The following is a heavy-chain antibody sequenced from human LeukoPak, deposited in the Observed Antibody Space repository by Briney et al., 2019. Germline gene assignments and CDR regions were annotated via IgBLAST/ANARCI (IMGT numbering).Heavy chain of an antibody. J-gene: IGHJ6*02. D-gene: IGHD2-2*01. CDR1: GGSVSSGSYY. CDR2: FYYSGST. Sequence: PSETLSLTCTVSGGSVSSGSYYWTWIRQPPGKGLEWIGYFYYSGSTNYNPSLKSRVTISVDTSKNQFSLKLSSVTAADTAVYYCATNPSTLYYYYGMDVWGQGTTVTVSS. V-gene: IGHV4-61*01. CDR3: ATNPSTLYYYYGMDV.